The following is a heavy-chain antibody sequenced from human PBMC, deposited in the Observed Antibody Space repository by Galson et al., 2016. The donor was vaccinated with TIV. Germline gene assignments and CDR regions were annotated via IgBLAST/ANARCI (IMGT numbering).Heavy chain of an antibody. V-gene: IGHV3-23*01. D-gene: IGHD4-17*01. CDR3: AKPEGDGAYSLGAAFDF. CDR2: ISLSGTTA. CDR1: GFSVGFYV. J-gene: IGHJ3*01. Sequence: SLRLSCAASGFSVGFYVMSWVRQAPGKGLEWVSGISLSGTTAYYADPVRGRFIISRDNSRYTIYLEMNRLRAEDTAVYYCAKPEGDGAYSLGAAFDFWGQGTMVSVSS.